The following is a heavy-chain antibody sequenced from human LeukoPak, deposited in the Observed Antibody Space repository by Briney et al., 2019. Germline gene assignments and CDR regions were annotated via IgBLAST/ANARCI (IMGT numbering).Heavy chain of an antibody. CDR3: ARDLLAGRGGDY. D-gene: IGHD6-19*01. Sequence: GGSLRLSCATSGFTFSSYPMQGVRQAPGEGLAWLAVISDDGNNKYYADSVKGRFTIFRDNFKNTLYLQMNSLKTEDTAVYYCARDLLAGRGGDYWGQGTLVTVSS. CDR1: GFTFSSYP. CDR2: ISDDGNNK. J-gene: IGHJ4*02. V-gene: IGHV3-30*04.